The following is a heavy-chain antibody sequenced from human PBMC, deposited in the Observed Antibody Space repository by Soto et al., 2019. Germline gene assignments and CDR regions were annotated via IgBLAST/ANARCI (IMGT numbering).Heavy chain of an antibody. V-gene: IGHV4-61*01. CDR3: ARASPRNHYGMDV. D-gene: IGHD1-1*01. CDR2: IYYSGST. CDR1: GGSVSSGSYY. Sequence: QVQLQESGPGLVKPSETLSLTCTVSGGSVSSGSYYWSWIRQPPGKGLEWIGYIYYSGSTNYNHSLKSRVTISVDTSKNQFSLKLSSVTAADTAVYYCARASPRNHYGMDVWGQGTTVTVSS. J-gene: IGHJ6*02.